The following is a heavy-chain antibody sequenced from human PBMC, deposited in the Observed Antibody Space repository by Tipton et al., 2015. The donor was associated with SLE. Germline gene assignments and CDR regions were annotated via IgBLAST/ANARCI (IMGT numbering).Heavy chain of an antibody. V-gene: IGHV4-61*09. CDR1: GGSIHHAYYH. CDR3: ATQRPGRLGDPTLFDY. Sequence: TLSLTCSVSGGSIHHAYYHWKWIRQPAGKGLAWIGHIYNRGSTNYTPPLKSRATISEDTAKNQFSLKLTSVTAADTAVYYCATQRPGRLGDPTLFDYWGQGTLVTVSS. CDR2: IYNRGST. J-gene: IGHJ4*02. D-gene: IGHD1-14*01.